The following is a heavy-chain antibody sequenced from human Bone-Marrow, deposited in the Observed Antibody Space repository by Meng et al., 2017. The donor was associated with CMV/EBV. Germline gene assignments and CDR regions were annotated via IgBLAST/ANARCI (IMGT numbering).Heavy chain of an antibody. D-gene: IGHD1-26*01. Sequence: GSLKISCAASGFTFSSYAMHWVRQAPGKGLEWVAVISYDGSNKYYADSVKGRFTISRDNSKNTLYLQMNSLRAEDTAVYYCARAPTELRGAFDIWGQGTMVTVSS. V-gene: IGHV3-30-3*01. CDR1: GFTFSSYA. J-gene: IGHJ3*02. CDR2: ISYDGSNK. CDR3: ARAPTELRGAFDI.